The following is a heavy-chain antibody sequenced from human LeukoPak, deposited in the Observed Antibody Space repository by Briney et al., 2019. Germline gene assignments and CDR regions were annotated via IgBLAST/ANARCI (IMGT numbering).Heavy chain of an antibody. Sequence: SGGSLRLSCAASGFTVSSNYMSWVRQAPGKGLEWVSVIYSGGTTYYADSVKGRFTISRDNSKNTLHLQMNSLRAEDTAVYYCAKDSRITMIVVVITRPYYFDYWGQGTLVTVSS. CDR2: IYSGGTT. D-gene: IGHD3-22*01. CDR1: GFTVSSNY. J-gene: IGHJ4*02. CDR3: AKDSRITMIVVVITRPYYFDY. V-gene: IGHV3-66*01.